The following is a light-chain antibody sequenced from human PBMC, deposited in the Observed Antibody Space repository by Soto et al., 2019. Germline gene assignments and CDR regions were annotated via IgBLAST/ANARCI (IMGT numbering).Light chain of an antibody. CDR1: QSVSSN. Sequence: EIVMTQSPATLSVSPGERATLSCRASQSVSSNLAWYQQKPGQAPRLLIYGASTRATGIPARFSGSGSGTEFTFTNSSLQYEDFSVYYCQQYNNWPPGTFGQRTKVEIK. J-gene: IGKJ1*01. CDR2: GAS. V-gene: IGKV3-15*01. CDR3: QQYNNWPPGT.